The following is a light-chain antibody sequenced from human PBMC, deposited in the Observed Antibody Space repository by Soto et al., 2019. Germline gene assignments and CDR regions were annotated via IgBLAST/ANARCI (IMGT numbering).Light chain of an antibody. J-gene: IGLJ2*01. CDR1: SSDIGAYNF. V-gene: IGLV2-8*01. CDR2: EVN. CDR3: SSFAGDNDVI. Sequence: QSALTQPPSASGSPGQSVTISCSGSSSDIGAYNFVSWYQQHPRQAPKLMIFEVNQRPSGVPNRFSGSKSGNTASLTVSGLQAEDEADYYCSSFAGDNDVIFGGGTKLTVL.